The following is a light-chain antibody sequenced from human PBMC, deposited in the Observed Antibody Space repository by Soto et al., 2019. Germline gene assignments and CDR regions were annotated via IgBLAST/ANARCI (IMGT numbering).Light chain of an antibody. CDR2: DTS. Sequence: EIVMTQSPATLSVSPGEGATLSCRASQSVGNKLAWYQQKPGQPPSLLIYDTSTRAAAVPARFSGSGSGTAFTLTITGLQSEGFAVYYCQQYYSWPLFGPGTKVEI. J-gene: IGKJ3*01. CDR1: QSVGNK. CDR3: QQYYSWPL. V-gene: IGKV3-15*01.